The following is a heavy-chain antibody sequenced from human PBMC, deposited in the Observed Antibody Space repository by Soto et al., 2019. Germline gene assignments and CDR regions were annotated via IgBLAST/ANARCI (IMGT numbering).Heavy chain of an antibody. CDR1: GFTFSSYA. D-gene: IGHD2-15*01. CDR2: ISYDGSNK. CDR3: ARMASFYCSGGSCYPTYGMDV. V-gene: IGHV3-30-3*01. J-gene: IGHJ6*02. Sequence: QVQLVESGGGVVQPGRSLRLSCAASGFTFSSYAMHWVRQAPGKGLEWVAVISYDGSNKYYADSMKGRFTISRDNSKNTLYLQMNSLRAEDTAVYYCARMASFYCSGGSCYPTYGMDVWGQGTTVTVSS.